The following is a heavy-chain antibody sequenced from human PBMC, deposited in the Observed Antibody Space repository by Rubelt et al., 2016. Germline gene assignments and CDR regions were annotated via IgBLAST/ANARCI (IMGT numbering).Heavy chain of an antibody. Sequence: QLQLQESGPGLVKTSETLSLTCTVSGGSIISSSYYWGWIRQPPGKGLEWIASISYTGSTYYNPALNRRVTLFVDTSRNQFSLKLSAVTAADTAVYYCAKELCSGGNCYLGYWGQGTRVTVSS. D-gene: IGHD2-15*01. CDR3: AKELCSGGNCYLGY. CDR1: GGSIISSSYY. V-gene: IGHV4-39*02. J-gene: IGHJ4*02. CDR2: ISYTGST.